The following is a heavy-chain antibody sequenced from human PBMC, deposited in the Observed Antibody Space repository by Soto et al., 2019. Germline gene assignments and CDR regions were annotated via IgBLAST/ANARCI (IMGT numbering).Heavy chain of an antibody. Sequence: QVQLVQSGAEVKKPGASVKVSCKASGYTFIRYYMSWVRQAPGQGLEWMGMIDPDGGSTVYSQKFQGRLTMTTDTSTTTVYMELIRLRSEDTAMYYCARGFPSSSRLGWLDPWGQGTLVTVSS. CDR1: GYTFIRYY. D-gene: IGHD2-2*01. V-gene: IGHV1-46*01. CDR2: IDPDGGST. J-gene: IGHJ5*02. CDR3: ARGFPSSSRLGWLDP.